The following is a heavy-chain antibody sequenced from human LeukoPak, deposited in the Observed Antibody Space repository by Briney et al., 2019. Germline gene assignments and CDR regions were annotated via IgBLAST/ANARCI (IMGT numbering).Heavy chain of an antibody. Sequence: SETLSLTCTVSGGSISSYYWSWIRQPPGKGLEWIGYIYYGGSTNYNPSLKSRVTISVDTSKNQFSLKLSSVTAADTAVYYCARGGYSGSYWDSYYYYYMDVWGKGTTVTVSS. J-gene: IGHJ6*03. V-gene: IGHV4-59*01. CDR1: GGSISSYY. CDR3: ARGGYSGSYWDSYYYYYMDV. D-gene: IGHD1-26*01. CDR2: IYYGGST.